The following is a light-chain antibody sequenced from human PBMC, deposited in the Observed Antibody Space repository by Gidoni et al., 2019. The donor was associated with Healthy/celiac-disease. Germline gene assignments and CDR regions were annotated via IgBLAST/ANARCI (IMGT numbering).Light chain of an antibody. CDR3: QQYGSSLYT. J-gene: IGKJ2*01. V-gene: IGKV3-20*01. CDR2: GAS. CDR1: QSVSRSY. Sequence: IVLTQSPGTLSLSPGERATLSCRASQSVSRSYLAWYQQKPGQAPRLLIEGASSRATGIPDRFSGSGSGTDFTLTISRLEPEDFAVYYCQQYGSSLYTFGQGTKLEIK.